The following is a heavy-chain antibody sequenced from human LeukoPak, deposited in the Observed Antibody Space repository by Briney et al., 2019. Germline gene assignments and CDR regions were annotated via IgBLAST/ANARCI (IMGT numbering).Heavy chain of an antibody. Sequence: SETLSLTCAVYGGSFSGYYWSWIRQPPGKGLEWIGEINHSGSTNYNPSLKSRVTISVDTSKNQFSLKLSPVTAADTAVYYCARRIRSITMIVVVITPYFDYWGQGTLVTVSS. CDR1: GGSFSGYY. CDR3: ARRIRSITMIVVVITPYFDY. V-gene: IGHV4-34*01. D-gene: IGHD3-22*01. CDR2: INHSGST. J-gene: IGHJ4*02.